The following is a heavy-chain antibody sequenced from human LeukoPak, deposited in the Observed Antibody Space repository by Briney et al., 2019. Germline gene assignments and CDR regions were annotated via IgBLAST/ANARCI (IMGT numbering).Heavy chain of an antibody. CDR3: ATWAFYHGLDV. D-gene: IGHD2/OR15-2a*01. Sequence: GGSLTLSCAASGFTINAYSMHWVRQPPGKGLEWVSLINADGARTYYADSVKGRFTISRDNSKNCLYLQMNSLRTEDAALYYCATWAFYHGLDVWGQGTTVTVSS. J-gene: IGHJ6*02. CDR2: INADGART. V-gene: IGHV3-43*02. CDR1: GFTINAYS.